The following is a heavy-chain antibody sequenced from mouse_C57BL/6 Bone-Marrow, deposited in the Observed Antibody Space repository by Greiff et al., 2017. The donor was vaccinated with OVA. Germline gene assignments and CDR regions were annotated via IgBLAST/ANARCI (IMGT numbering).Heavy chain of an antibody. CDR3: ARPHYYGSSPYYYAMDY. J-gene: IGHJ4*01. V-gene: IGHV5-12*01. Sequence: DVMLVESGGGLVQPGGSLKLSCAASGFTFSDYYMYWVRQTPEKRLEWVAYISNGGGSTYYPDTVKGRFTISRDNAKNTLYLQMSRLKSEDTAMYYCARPHYYGSSPYYYAMDYWGQGTSVTVSS. CDR2: ISNGGGST. CDR1: GFTFSDYY. D-gene: IGHD1-1*01.